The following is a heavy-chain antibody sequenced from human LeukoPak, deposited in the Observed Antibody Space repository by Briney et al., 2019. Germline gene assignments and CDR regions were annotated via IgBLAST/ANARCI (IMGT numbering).Heavy chain of an antibody. D-gene: IGHD1-26*01. CDR1: GFTFSSYW. Sequence: GGSLRLSCAASGFTFSSYWMSWVRQAPGKGLEWVANIKQGGSEKYYVDSVKGRFTISRDNAKNSLYLQMNSLRAEDTAVYYCARSKYSESGDWFDPWGQGTLVTVSS. V-gene: IGHV3-7*01. CDR2: IKQGGSEK. J-gene: IGHJ5*02. CDR3: ARSKYSESGDWFDP.